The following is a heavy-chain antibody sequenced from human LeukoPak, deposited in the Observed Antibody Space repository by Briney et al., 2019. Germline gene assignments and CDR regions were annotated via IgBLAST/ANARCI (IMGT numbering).Heavy chain of an antibody. V-gene: IGHV3-30-3*01. J-gene: IGHJ4*02. CDR1: GFTFSSYA. D-gene: IGHD2-2*01. CDR2: ISYDGSNK. Sequence: PGGSLRLSCAASGFTFSSYAMHWVRQAPGKGLEWVAVISYDGSNKYYADSVKGRFTISRDNSKNTLYLQMNSLRAEDTAVYYCARVDRVPAAPEIDYWGQGTLVTVSS. CDR3: ARVDRVPAAPEIDY.